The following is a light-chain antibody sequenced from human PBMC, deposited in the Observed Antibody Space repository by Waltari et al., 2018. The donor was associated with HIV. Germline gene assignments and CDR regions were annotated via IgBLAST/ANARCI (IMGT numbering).Light chain of an antibody. J-gene: IGLJ3*02. CDR1: SSDVSGYNY. CDR3: SSYTSSSTQV. V-gene: IGLV2-14*03. CDR2: EVT. Sequence: QSALTQPASVSGSPGQSITISCTGTSSDVSGYNYVSWYQQHPGKAPKLMIYEVTNRPSGFSNRFSGSKSGNTASLTISGLQAEDEADYYCSSYTSSSTQVFGGGTKVTVL.